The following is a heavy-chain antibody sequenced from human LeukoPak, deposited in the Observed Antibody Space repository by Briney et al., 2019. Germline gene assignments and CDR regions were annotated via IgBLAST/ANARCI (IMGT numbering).Heavy chain of an antibody. CDR3: ARDKYGGNSNAFDI. J-gene: IGHJ3*02. CDR1: GFTFSSYW. Sequence: GGSLRLSCAASGFTFSSYWMHWVRQVPGKGLVWVSSIGTDGSRTTYADYVRGRLTISRDNAKNTLYLQMNSLRAEDTAVYYCARDKYGGNSNAFDIWGQGTLVTVSS. D-gene: IGHD4-23*01. V-gene: IGHV3-74*01. CDR2: IGTDGSRT.